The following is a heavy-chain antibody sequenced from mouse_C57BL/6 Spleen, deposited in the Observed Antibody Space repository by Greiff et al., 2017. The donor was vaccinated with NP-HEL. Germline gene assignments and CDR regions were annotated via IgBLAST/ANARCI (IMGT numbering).Heavy chain of an antibody. CDR3: ARHVVGYDYDVNAMDY. V-gene: IGHV2-6-1*01. J-gene: IGHJ4*01. CDR1: GFSLTSYG. D-gene: IGHD2-4*01. Sequence: VNVVESGPGLVAPSQSLSITCTVSGFSLTSYGVHWVRQPPGKGLEWLVVIWSDGSTTYNSALKSRLSISKDNSKSQVFLKMNSLQTDDTAMYYCARHVVGYDYDVNAMDYWGQGTSVTVSS. CDR2: IWSDGST.